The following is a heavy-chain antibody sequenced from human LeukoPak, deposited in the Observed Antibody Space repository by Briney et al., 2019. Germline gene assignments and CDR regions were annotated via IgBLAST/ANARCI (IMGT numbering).Heavy chain of an antibody. CDR2: INRDGSER. V-gene: IGHV3-7*03. Sequence: GGSLRLSCAASGFTFSSYGMHWVRQAPGKGLEWVANINRDGSERYYVDSVKGRFTISRDDAKSSLYLQMNSLRAEDTAVYYCARRNAMDVWGQGTTVIVFS. J-gene: IGHJ6*02. CDR1: GFTFSSYG. CDR3: ARRNAMDV.